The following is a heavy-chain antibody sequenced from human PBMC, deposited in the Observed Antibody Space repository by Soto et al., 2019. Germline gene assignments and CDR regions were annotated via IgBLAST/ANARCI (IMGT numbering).Heavy chain of an antibody. J-gene: IGHJ4*02. D-gene: IGHD5-12*01. CDR2: IIPIFGTA. V-gene: IGHV1-69*06. CDR1: GYTFTSYA. CDR3: QQRGYDSGGDY. Sequence: SVTVSCKASGYTFTSYAISWVRQAPGQGLGWMGGIIPIFGTANYAQKFQGRVTITADKSTSKAYMELSSLRSEDTAVYYCQQRGYDSGGDYWGQGTLVTVSS.